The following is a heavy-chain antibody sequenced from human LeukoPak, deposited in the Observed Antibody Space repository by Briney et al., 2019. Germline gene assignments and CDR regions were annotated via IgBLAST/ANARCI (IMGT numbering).Heavy chain of an antibody. CDR2: VSSGGSIK. J-gene: IGHJ4*02. V-gene: IGHV3-48*03. D-gene: IGHD3-10*01. Sequence: PGGSLRLSCAASGFTFSNYDMNWVRQAPGKGLEWVSHVSSGGSIKYYADSLKGRFTISRDNAKNSLYLQMNSLRAEDTAVYYCARSSYFSLVRGGQLCGLDYWGQGTLVTVSS. CDR3: ARSSYFSLVRGGQLCGLDY. CDR1: GFTFSNYD.